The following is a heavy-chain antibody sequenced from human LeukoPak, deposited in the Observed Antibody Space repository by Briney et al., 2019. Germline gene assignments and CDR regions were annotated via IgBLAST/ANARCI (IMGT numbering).Heavy chain of an antibody. CDR3: ARLYGSYYPNFDY. CDR1: GGSISSGGYY. J-gene: IGHJ4*02. Sequence: SETLSLTCTVSGGSISSGGYYWSWIRQHPGKGLEWIGYIYYSGSTYYNPSLKSRVTISVDTSKNQFSLKLSSVTAADTAVYYCARLYGSYYPNFDYWGQGTLVTVSS. D-gene: IGHD1-26*01. CDR2: IYYSGST. V-gene: IGHV4-31*03.